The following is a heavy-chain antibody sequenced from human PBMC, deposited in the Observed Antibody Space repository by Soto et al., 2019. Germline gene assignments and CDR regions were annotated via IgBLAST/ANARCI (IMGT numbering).Heavy chain of an antibody. J-gene: IGHJ4*02. CDR2: IWYDGNNK. V-gene: IGHV3-33*01. D-gene: IGHD2-21*01. Sequence: GGSLRLSCAASGFTFSSYGMHWVRQAPGKGLEWVAVIWYDGNNKYHADSVKGRFTISRDNSNNTLYVQMTSLRAEDTAVYYCARGLHSLFDYWGQGTLVTVSS. CDR3: ARGLHSLFDY. CDR1: GFTFSSYG.